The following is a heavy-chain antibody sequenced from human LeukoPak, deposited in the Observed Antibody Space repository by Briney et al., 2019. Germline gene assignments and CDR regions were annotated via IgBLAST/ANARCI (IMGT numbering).Heavy chain of an antibody. V-gene: IGHV5-51*01. Sequence: GESLKISCKGSGNSFTSRWIGWVRQMPGKGLEWMGIIFLADSDTRYSPSFQGQVTISADKSISTAYLQWRSLEASDTAMYYCTKTFGDHHDFDFWGQGTMVTVSS. J-gene: IGHJ3*01. CDR3: TKTFGDHHDFDF. CDR1: GNSFTSRW. CDR2: IFLADSDT. D-gene: IGHD4-17*01.